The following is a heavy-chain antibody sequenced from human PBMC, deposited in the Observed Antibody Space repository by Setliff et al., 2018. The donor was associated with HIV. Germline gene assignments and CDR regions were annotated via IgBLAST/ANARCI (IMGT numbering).Heavy chain of an antibody. Sequence: SETLSLTCAVYGGSFNGYFWSWIRQPPGKGLEWIGEINHSGSTNYNPSLKSRVTISVDTSKNQFSLKLTSVTAADTAVYYCARDWNHYFYYMDVWGKGTTVTVSS. V-gene: IGHV4-34*01. J-gene: IGHJ6*03. D-gene: IGHD1-1*01. CDR1: GGSFNGYF. CDR2: INHSGST. CDR3: ARDWNHYFYYMDV.